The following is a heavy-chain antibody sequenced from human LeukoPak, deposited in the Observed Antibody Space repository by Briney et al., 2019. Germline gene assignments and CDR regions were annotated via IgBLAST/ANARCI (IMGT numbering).Heavy chain of an antibody. J-gene: IGHJ4*02. CDR1: GFTFSTDS. V-gene: IGHV3-21*01. D-gene: IGHD6-19*01. Sequence: GGSLRLSCAASGFTFSTDSMNWVRQAPGKGLECVSSIISSSSSIYYSDSVKGRFTVSRDNAKNLLYLQMNSLRDEDTAVYYCAGSLRGGGWYMYWGQGTLVTVSS. CDR3: AGSLRGGGWYMY. CDR2: IISSSSSI.